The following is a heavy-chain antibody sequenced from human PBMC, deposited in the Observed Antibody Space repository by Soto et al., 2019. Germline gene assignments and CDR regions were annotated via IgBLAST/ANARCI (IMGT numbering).Heavy chain of an antibody. Sequence: GGSLRLSCTGSGFNFANYALTWVRQAPGKGLEWVGFIRGETNGGTADYAAPLKGRITISRDDSKSIAYLEINSLQTEDTAVYYCTRYYYESSGYYVHWGQGTLVTVSS. CDR2: IRGETNGGTA. J-gene: IGHJ4*02. CDR3: TRYYYESSGYYVH. CDR1: GFNFANYA. V-gene: IGHV3-49*04. D-gene: IGHD3-22*01.